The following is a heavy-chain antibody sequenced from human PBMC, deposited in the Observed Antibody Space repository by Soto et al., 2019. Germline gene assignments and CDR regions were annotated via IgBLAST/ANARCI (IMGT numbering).Heavy chain of an antibody. V-gene: IGHV6-1*01. CDR2: TYYRSKWYN. J-gene: IGHJ6*02. Sequence: QVQLQQSGPGLVKPSQTLSLTCAISGDSVSSNNAAWIWIRQSPSRGLEWLGRTYYRSKWYNDYAVSVKSLITINPDTAKNQFSLQVNSVTPEDTAVYYCARVRYSSGGYYYYGMDVWGQGTAVTVSS. CDR3: ARVRYSSGGYYYYGMDV. D-gene: IGHD6-19*01. CDR1: GDSVSSNNAA.